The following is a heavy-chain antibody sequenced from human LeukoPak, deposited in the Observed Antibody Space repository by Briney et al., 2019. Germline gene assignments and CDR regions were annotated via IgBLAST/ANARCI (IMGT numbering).Heavy chain of an antibody. CDR3: ARDFLLYGSIYYFDY. V-gene: IGHV3-21*01. CDR2: ITSSSDHI. D-gene: IGHD3-10*01. CDR1: GFTFSTYT. Sequence: GGSLRLSCAASGFTFSTYTMNWVRQAPGKGLEWVSSITSSSDHIYYADSVKGRFTISRDNAKNSLYLQMNSLRADDTAVYYCARDFLLYGSIYYFDYWGQGTLVTVSS. J-gene: IGHJ4*02.